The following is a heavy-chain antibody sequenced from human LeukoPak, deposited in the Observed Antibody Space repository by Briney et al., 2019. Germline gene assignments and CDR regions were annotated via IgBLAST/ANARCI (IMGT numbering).Heavy chain of an antibody. CDR1: GVSISNYY. CDR2: IYYTGTT. D-gene: IGHD3-9*01. J-gene: IGHJ6*02. CDR3: ARSGTSRYYFYGVDV. Sequence: SETLSLTCTVSGVSISNYYWNWIRQPPGKGLECIGYIYYTGTTNYNPSLKNRVTISVDTSKNQFSLKLNSVTATDTAAYYCARSGTSRYYFYGVDVWGQGTPVTVSS. V-gene: IGHV4-59*08.